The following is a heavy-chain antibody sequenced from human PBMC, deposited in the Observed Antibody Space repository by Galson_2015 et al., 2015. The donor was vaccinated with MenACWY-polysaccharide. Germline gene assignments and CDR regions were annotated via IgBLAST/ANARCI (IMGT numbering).Heavy chain of an antibody. J-gene: IGHJ5*02. V-gene: IGHV5-51*01. CDR1: GYSFSSYW. Sequence: QSGAEVKKPGESLKISCKGSGYSFSSYWIGWVRQMPGKGLEYMGIIYPGDSNARYSPSFQGQVTISVDKSTNTAYLQWGSLQASDTAMYYCARHGIYGDYASNYFDPWGQGTLVTVSS. CDR2: IYPGDSNA. CDR3: ARHGIYGDYASNYFDP. D-gene: IGHD4-17*01.